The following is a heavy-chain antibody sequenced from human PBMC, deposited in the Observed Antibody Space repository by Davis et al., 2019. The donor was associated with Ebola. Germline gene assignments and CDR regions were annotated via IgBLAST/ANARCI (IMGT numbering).Heavy chain of an antibody. V-gene: IGHV5-51*01. CDR2: IYPGDSDT. CDR1: GYSFTSYW. Sequence: GESLKISCKGSGYSFTSYWIGWVRQMPGKGLEWMGIIYPGDSDTRYSPSFQGQVTISADKSISTAYLQWSSLKASDTAMYYFARSLWGVTAIPWYLDLWGRGTLVTVSS. D-gene: IGHD2-21*02. CDR3: ARSLWGVTAIPWYLDL. J-gene: IGHJ2*01.